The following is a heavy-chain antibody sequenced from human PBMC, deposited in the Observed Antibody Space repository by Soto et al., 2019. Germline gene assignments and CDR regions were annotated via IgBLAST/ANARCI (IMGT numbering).Heavy chain of an antibody. J-gene: IGHJ6*02. CDR1: VFTFISYS. Sequence: GWSLRLSCASSVFTFISYSMNWVRQAPGKGLEWVSYISSSSSTIYYADSVKGRFTISRDNAKNSLYLQMNSLRDEDTAVYYCARDLAPRFGVTTFTTPPKSGMDVWGQGTTVTVSS. D-gene: IGHD5-12*01. CDR3: ARDLAPRFGVTTFTTPPKSGMDV. V-gene: IGHV3-48*02. CDR2: ISSSSSTI.